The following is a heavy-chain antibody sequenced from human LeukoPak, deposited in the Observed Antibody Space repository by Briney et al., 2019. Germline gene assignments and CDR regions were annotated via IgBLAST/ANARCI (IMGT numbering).Heavy chain of an antibody. Sequence: SETLSLTCTVSGGSISSSSYYWGWIRQPPGKGLEWIGSIYYSGSTYYNPSLKSRVTISVDTSKNQFSLKLSSVTAADTAVYYCARDHKVDQGWFDPWGQGTLVTVSS. J-gene: IGHJ5*02. CDR2: IYYSGST. CDR1: GGSISSSSYY. CDR3: ARDHKVDQGWFDP. V-gene: IGHV4-39*07. D-gene: IGHD2-15*01.